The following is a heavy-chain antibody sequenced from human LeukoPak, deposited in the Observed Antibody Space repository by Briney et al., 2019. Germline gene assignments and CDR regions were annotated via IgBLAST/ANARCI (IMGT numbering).Heavy chain of an antibody. D-gene: IGHD5-18*01. J-gene: IGHJ4*02. CDR2: ISGSGGST. CDR1: GFAFSSYA. Sequence: GGSLRLSCAAPGFAFSSYAMSWVRQAPGKGLEWVSAISGSGGSTYYADSVKGRFTISRDNSKNTLYLQMNSLRAEDTAVYYCAKVERDSYGYRFDYWGQGTLVTVSS. V-gene: IGHV3-23*01. CDR3: AKVERDSYGYRFDY.